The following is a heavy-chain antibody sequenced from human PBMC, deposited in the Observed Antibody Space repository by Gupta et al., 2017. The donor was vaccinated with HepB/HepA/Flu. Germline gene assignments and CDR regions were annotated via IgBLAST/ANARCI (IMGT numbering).Heavy chain of an antibody. CDR2: IYYSGST. J-gene: IGHJ4*02. Sequence: QLQLQESGPGLVKPSETLSLTCTVSGGSISSSSYYWGWIRQPPGKGLEWIGSIYYSGSTYYNPSLKSRVTISVDTSKNQFSLKLSSVTAADTAVYYCASTTEIFGVGRKNYFDYWGQGTLVTVSS. CDR1: GGSISSSSYY. CDR3: ASTTEIFGVGRKNYFDY. D-gene: IGHD3-3*01. V-gene: IGHV4-39*01.